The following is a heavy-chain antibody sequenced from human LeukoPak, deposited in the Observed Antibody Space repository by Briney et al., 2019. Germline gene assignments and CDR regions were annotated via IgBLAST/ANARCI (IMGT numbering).Heavy chain of an antibody. Sequence: SETLSLTCTVSGGSISGYYWSWIRQPPGKGLEWIGEINHSGSTNYNPSLKSRVTISVDTSKNQFSLKLSSVTAADTAVYYCAKGGHCTNGVCYRGKYWWFDPWGQGTLVTVSS. J-gene: IGHJ5*02. CDR2: INHSGST. CDR1: GGSISGYY. V-gene: IGHV4-34*01. D-gene: IGHD2-8*01. CDR3: AKGGHCTNGVCYRGKYWWFDP.